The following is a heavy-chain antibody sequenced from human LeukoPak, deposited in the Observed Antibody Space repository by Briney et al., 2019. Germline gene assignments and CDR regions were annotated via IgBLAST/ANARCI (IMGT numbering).Heavy chain of an antibody. V-gene: IGHV1-69*05. J-gene: IGHJ4*02. CDR2: IIPIFGTA. CDR1: GGTFSRNA. Sequence: SVKVSCKASGGTFSRNAISWVRQAPGQGLEWMGGIIPIFGTANYAENFQGRVTITTDEITSTAYMELRGLRSEDTAVYYCASPDASMVSAFDYWGQGTLVTVSS. D-gene: IGHD5-18*01. CDR3: ASPDASMVSAFDY.